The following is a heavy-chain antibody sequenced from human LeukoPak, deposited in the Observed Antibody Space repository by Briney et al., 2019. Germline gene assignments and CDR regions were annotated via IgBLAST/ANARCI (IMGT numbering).Heavy chain of an antibody. Sequence: GGSLRLSCAASGFTFSNYWMSWVRQAPGKGLQWVANIKQDGSEKYYVDSVKGRFTISRGNAKKSLYLQMNSLRAEDTAVYYCARGYYDSSLDYWGQGTLVTVSS. CDR2: IKQDGSEK. J-gene: IGHJ4*02. CDR1: GFTFSNYW. D-gene: IGHD3-22*01. CDR3: ARGYYDSSLDY. V-gene: IGHV3-7*01.